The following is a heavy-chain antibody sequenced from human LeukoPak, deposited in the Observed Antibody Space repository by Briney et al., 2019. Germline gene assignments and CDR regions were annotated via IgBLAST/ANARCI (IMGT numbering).Heavy chain of an antibody. CDR2: ISSGSRYM. Sequence: GGSLRLSCAASGFTFSTYSMNWVRQAPGKGLEWVSSISSGSRYMYYADSVKGRFTISRDNAKNTLYLQMNSLRAEDTAVYYCARDPPRDIWGQGTMVTVSS. J-gene: IGHJ3*02. CDR1: GFTFSTYS. CDR3: ARDPPRDI. V-gene: IGHV3-21*01.